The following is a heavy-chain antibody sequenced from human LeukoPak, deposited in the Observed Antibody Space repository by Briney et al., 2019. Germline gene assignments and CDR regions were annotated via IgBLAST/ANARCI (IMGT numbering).Heavy chain of an antibody. CDR1: GYTFTSYG. D-gene: IGHD6-13*01. J-gene: IGHJ6*04. CDR3: APYSSSPYYYAMDV. Sequence: ASVKVSCKASGYTFTSYGITWVRQAPGQGLECVGWISAYNGNTNYARNLQGRVTMTTDTSTTTAYMELRSLRSDDTAVYYCAPYSSSPYYYAMDVWGKGTTVIVSS. V-gene: IGHV1-18*04. CDR2: ISAYNGNT.